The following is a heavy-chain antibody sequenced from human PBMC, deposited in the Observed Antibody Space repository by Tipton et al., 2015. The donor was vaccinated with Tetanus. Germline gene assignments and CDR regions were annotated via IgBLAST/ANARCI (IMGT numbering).Heavy chain of an antibody. V-gene: IGHV4-61*03. D-gene: IGHD5-24*01. J-gene: IGHJ4*02. CDR3: ARANFESSKKGPFDS. CDR2: FSSRXXX. CDR1: GGSLRGGDHY. Sequence: LRLSCTVSGGSLRGGDHYXXWXRQXPGKGLEWLAYFSSRXXXXXXXSLXSXIXVSRDTSKNHFSLRLASVTAADTAVYFCARANFESSKKGPFDSWGQGTLVIVSA.